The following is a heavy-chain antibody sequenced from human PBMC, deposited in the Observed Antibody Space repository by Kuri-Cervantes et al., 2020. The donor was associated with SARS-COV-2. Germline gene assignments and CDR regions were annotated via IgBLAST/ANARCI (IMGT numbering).Heavy chain of an antibody. V-gene: IGHV3-64*01. CDR2: ISSNGGST. Sequence: GESLKISCAASGFTFSSYAMHWVRQAPGKGLEYVSAISSNGGSTYYANSVKDRFTISRDNSKNTLYLQMGSLRAEDTAVYYCAKAGPYYYDSSGYPIDYWGQGTLVTVSS. J-gene: IGHJ4*02. D-gene: IGHD3-22*01. CDR1: GFTFSSYA. CDR3: AKAGPYYYDSSGYPIDY.